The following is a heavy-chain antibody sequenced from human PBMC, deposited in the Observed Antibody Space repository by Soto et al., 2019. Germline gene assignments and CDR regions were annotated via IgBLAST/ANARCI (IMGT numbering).Heavy chain of an antibody. CDR2: IYNSGST. CDR1: GGSISNYY. D-gene: IGHD3-10*01. J-gene: IGHJ6*02. CDR3: ARARITMLREVVNYNMDV. V-gene: IGHV4-59*01. Sequence: SETLSLTCSVSGGSISNYYWSWTRQSPGKGLEWLGYIYNSGSTNSNPSLQSRATISMDTSKNQLSLRLTSVTAADTAVYYCARARITMLREVVNYNMDVWGRGTTVTVSS.